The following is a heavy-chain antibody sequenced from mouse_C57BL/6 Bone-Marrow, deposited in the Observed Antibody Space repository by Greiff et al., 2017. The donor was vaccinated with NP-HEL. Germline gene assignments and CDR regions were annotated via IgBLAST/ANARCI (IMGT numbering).Heavy chain of an antibody. J-gene: IGHJ2*01. CDR1: GYTFTSYW. CDR3: AILSLLRSPPDY. V-gene: IGHV1-52*01. CDR2: IDPSDSET. D-gene: IGHD1-1*01. Sequence: QVQLQQPGAELVRPGSSVKLSCKASGYTFTSYWMHWVKQRPIQGLEWIGNIDPSDSETHYNQKFKDKATLTVDKSSSTAYMQLSSLTSEDSAVSYCAILSLLRSPPDYWGQGTTLTVSS.